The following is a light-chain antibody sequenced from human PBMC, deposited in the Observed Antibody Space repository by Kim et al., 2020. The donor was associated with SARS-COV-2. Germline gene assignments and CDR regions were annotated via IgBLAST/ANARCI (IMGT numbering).Light chain of an antibody. CDR3: LQHNTYPIT. CDR2: AAS. J-gene: IGKJ5*01. CDR1: KEIRND. Sequence: ASVGEGVTSTGRASKEIRNDLGWYQQNPGKAPKRLIDAASSLKSGVPSRFSGSGAGTEFTLTISSLQPEDFATYYCLQHNTYPITFGQGTRLEIK. V-gene: IGKV1-17*01.